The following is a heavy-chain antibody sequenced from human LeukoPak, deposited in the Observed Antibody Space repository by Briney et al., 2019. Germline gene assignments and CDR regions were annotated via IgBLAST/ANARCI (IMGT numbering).Heavy chain of an antibody. CDR2: IGTAGDT. D-gene: IGHD6-13*01. J-gene: IGHJ4*02. CDR3: ARGSSGYSSSWRPFDY. CDR1: GFTFSSYD. Sequence: GGSLRLSCAASGFTFSSYDMNWVRQATGKGLEWVSAIGTAGDTYYPGSVKGRFTISRENAKNSLYLQMNSLRAGDTAVYYCARGSSGYSSSWRPFDYWGQGTLVTVSS. V-gene: IGHV3-13*01.